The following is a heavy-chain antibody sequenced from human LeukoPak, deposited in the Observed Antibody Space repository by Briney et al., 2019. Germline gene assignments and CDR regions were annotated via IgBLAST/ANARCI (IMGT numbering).Heavy chain of an antibody. Sequence: PGGSLRLPCAASGFTISTYGMHWVRQSPGKGLEWVAVIWYDGSNEYYADSVKGRFTISRDNSNNTLYLQMNSLRAEDTAVYYCARDFSYRGDYEGVDYWGQGTQVTVSS. CDR3: ARDFSYRGDYEGVDY. D-gene: IGHD4-17*01. CDR2: IWYDGSNE. J-gene: IGHJ4*02. CDR1: GFTISTYG. V-gene: IGHV3-33*01.